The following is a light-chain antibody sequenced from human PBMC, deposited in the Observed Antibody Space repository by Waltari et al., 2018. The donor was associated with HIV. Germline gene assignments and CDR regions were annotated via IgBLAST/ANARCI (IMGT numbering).Light chain of an antibody. CDR3: AAWDDSLSGRV. J-gene: IGLJ3*02. CDR2: RNN. Sequence: QSVLTQPPSASGTPGQRVTISCSGSSSNIGSNYVYWYQQLPGTTPKLLLYRNNPRPSGVPDRFSGAKSGTSASLAISGLRTEDEADYYCAAWDDSLSGRVFGGGTKLTVL. CDR1: SSNIGSNY. V-gene: IGLV1-47*01.